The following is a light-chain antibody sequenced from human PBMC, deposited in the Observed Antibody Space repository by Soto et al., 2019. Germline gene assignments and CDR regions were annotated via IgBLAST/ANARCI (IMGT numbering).Light chain of an antibody. CDR3: QQYASSPPYT. CDR2: VAS. V-gene: IGKV3-20*01. Sequence: EIVLTQSPGTLSLSPGERATLSCRASQSVSSSYLAWYQQKPGQAPRLLIYVASSRDTGIPDRFSGSGSGTDFTLTISRREPEDFSVYYCQQYASSPPYTFGQGTKLEIK. J-gene: IGKJ2*01. CDR1: QSVSSSY.